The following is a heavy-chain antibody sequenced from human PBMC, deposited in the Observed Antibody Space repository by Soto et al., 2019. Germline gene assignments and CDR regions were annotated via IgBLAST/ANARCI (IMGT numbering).Heavy chain of an antibody. D-gene: IGHD2-2*01. V-gene: IGHV1-18*01. CDR3: ARENHCSSTSCSRSYFDY. Sequence: ASVKVSCKASGYTFTSYGISWVRQAPGQGLEWMGWISAYNGNTNYAQKLQGRVTMTTDTSTSTAYMELRSLRSDDTAVYYCARENHCSSTSCSRSYFDYWGQGTLVTVYS. J-gene: IGHJ4*02. CDR2: ISAYNGNT. CDR1: GYTFTSYG.